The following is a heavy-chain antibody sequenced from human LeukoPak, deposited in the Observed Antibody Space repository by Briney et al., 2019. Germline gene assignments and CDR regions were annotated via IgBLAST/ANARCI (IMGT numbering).Heavy chain of an antibody. D-gene: IGHD3-16*01. CDR2: IFHSGVT. CDR3: ASQRGPYRTSVFDY. V-gene: IGHV4-30-2*01. Sequence: SETLSLTCTVSGGSIGSGAYYWTWIRQPPGKGLEWFGYIFHSGVTSYNPSLKSRVTISVDTSKDQFSLTLTSVTAADTAVYYCASQRGPYRTSVFDYWGQGTLVTVSS. J-gene: IGHJ4*02. CDR1: GGSIGSGAYY.